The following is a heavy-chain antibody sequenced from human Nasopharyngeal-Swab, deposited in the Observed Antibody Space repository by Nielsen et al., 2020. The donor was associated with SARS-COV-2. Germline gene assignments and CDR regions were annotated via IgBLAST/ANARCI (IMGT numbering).Heavy chain of an antibody. CDR3: TRCGGGCYSGRDY. D-gene: IGHD2-21*02. Sequence: GGSLKISCAASGFTFSDSAIHWVRQASGEGLGWVGRIRSKGNTYATAYAASVKGRFIIFRDDPTNTAYLQMNSLKTEDTAVYYCTRCGGGCYSGRDYWGQGTLVTVSS. CDR1: GFTFSDSA. CDR2: IRSKGNTYAT. V-gene: IGHV3-73*01. J-gene: IGHJ4*02.